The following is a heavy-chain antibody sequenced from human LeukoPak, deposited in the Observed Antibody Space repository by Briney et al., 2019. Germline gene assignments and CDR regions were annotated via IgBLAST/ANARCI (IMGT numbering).Heavy chain of an antibody. CDR3: ARNYDFWSGYQEGGAFDI. J-gene: IGHJ3*02. V-gene: IGHV3-7*01. CDR1: GFTFSSYW. CDR2: IKQDGIEK. D-gene: IGHD3-3*01. Sequence: PGGSLRLSCAASGFTFSSYWMSWVRQAPGKGLEWVANIKQDGIEKYYVDSVKGRFTISRDNAKNSLYLQMNSLRAEDTAVYYCARNYDFWSGYQEGGAFDIWGQGTMVTVSS.